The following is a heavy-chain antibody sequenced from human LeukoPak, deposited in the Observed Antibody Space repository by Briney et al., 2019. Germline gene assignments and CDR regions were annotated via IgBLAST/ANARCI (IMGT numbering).Heavy chain of an antibody. J-gene: IGHJ4*02. CDR2: IYHSGST. CDR1: GGSFDGYY. D-gene: IGHD2-21*02. CDR3: ARADGVTFIYFDY. V-gene: IGHV4-34*01. Sequence: SETLSLTCAVFGGSFDGYYWTWIRQSPGKGLEWIGSIYHSGSTYYNPSLKSRVTISVDTSRNQFSLKLSSVTAADTAVYYCARADGVTFIYFDYWGQGTLVTVSS.